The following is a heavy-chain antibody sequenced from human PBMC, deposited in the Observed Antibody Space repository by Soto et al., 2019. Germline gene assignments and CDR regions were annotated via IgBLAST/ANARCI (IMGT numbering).Heavy chain of an antibody. CDR1: GFSLSTSGVG. CDR2: IYWDDDK. D-gene: IGHD5-18*01. CDR3: AHLRYTYGSGDY. V-gene: IGHV2-5*02. Sequence: QITLKESGPTLVKPTQTLTLTCTFSGFSLSTSGVGVGWIRQHPGKALEWLALIYWDDDKRYSPSLKSRLTITKDTSKNQVVLTMTNIDPVDTATYYCAHLRYTYGSGDYWGQGTLVTVSS. J-gene: IGHJ4*02.